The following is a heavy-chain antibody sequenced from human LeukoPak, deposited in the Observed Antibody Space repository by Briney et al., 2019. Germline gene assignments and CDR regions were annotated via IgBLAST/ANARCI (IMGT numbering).Heavy chain of an antibody. CDR1: GYTYSTYD. D-gene: IGHD6-13*01. CDR3: ASFRYSSSWSPLDY. Sequence: ASVKVSCKASGYTYSTYDIHWVRQAPGQRLEWMGWINVGNGHTKYSQTFQDRVTITRDRSANTAYMELSSLRSEDTAVYYCASFRYSSSWSPLDYWGEGTLVTVSS. V-gene: IGHV1-3*01. CDR2: INVGNGHT. J-gene: IGHJ4*02.